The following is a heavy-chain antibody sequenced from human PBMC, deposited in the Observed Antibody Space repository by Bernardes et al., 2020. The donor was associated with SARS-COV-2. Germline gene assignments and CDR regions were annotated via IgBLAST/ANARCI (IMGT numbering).Heavy chain of an antibody. Sequence: GESLKISCKGSGYSFTSYWIGWVRQIPGKGLEWMGIIYPGDSDTRYSPSFQGQVTISADKSISTAYLQWSSLKASDTAMYYCARHSNHGLFYYYYYMDVWGKGTTVTVSS. CDR1: GYSFTSYW. CDR2: IYPGDSDT. CDR3: ARHSNHGLFYYYYYMDV. V-gene: IGHV5-51*01. J-gene: IGHJ6*03.